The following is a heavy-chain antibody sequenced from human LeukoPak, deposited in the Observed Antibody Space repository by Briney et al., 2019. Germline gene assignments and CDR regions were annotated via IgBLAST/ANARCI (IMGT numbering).Heavy chain of an antibody. CDR3: ARITNSPGYSSGWYFDY. D-gene: IGHD6-19*01. CDR1: GYSLTSYW. J-gene: IGHJ4*02. CDR2: IYPGDSDT. Sequence: GESLKISCKGSGYSLTSYWIGWVRQMPGKGLEWMGIIYPGDSDTRYSPSFQGQVTISADKSISTAYLQWSSLKASDTAMYYCARITNSPGYSSGWYFDYWGQGTLVTVSS. V-gene: IGHV5-51*01.